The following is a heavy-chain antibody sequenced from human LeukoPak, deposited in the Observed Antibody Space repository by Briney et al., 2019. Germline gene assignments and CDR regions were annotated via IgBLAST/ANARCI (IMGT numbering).Heavy chain of an antibody. D-gene: IGHD2-2*01. V-gene: IGHV1-69*13. CDR2: IIPIFGTA. CDR3: ARSTRAGYCSSTSCLANWFDP. CDR1: GGTFSSYA. Sequence: GASVTVSCTASGGTFSSYAISWVRQAPGQGLEWMGGIIPIFGTANYAQKFQGRVTITADESTSTAYMELSSLRSEDTAVYYCARSTRAGYCSSTSCLANWFDPWGQGTLVTVSS. J-gene: IGHJ5*02.